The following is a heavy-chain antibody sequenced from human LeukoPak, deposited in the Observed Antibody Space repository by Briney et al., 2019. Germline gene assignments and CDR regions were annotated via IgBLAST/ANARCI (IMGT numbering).Heavy chain of an antibody. J-gene: IGHJ6*03. CDR1: GGSFSGYY. CDR3: VRRRIYYYYYMDV. Sequence: SETLSLTCAVYGGSFSGYYWSWIRQPPGKGLEWIGEINHSGSTNYNPSLKSRVTISVDTSKNQFSLKLSSVTAADTAVYYCVRRRIYYYYYMDVWGKGTTVTISS. V-gene: IGHV4-34*01. CDR2: INHSGST.